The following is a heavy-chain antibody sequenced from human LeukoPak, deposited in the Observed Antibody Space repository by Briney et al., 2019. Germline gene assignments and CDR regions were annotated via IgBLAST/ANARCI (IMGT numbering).Heavy chain of an antibody. CDR2: IYWDDDK. CDR3: AHRKCGGDCYSKGWFDP. Sequence: ESGPTLVNPTQTLTLTCTFSGFSLSTSGVGVGWIRQPPGKALEWLALIYWDDDKRYSPSLKSRLTITKDTSKNQVVITMTNMDPVDTATYYCAHRKCGGDCYSKGWFDPWGQGTLVTVSS. D-gene: IGHD2-21*02. J-gene: IGHJ5*02. V-gene: IGHV2-5*02. CDR1: GFSLSTSGVG.